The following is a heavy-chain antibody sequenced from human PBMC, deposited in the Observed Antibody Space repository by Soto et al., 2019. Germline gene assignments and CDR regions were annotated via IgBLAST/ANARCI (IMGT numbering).Heavy chain of an antibody. J-gene: IGHJ6*02. Sequence: SGPTLVNPTETLTLTCNVSGFSLATGRMGVSWIRQPPWKALEWLAHIFSDAERSYSRSLQGRLTVSKVGSGSHVVLTMTNMDPVDTGTYFCVRMNAESYSSYYAMDVWGQGTTVTVSS. V-gene: IGHV2-26*01. CDR2: IFSDAER. CDR1: GFSLATGRMG. CDR3: VRMNAESYSSYYAMDV. D-gene: IGHD3-10*01.